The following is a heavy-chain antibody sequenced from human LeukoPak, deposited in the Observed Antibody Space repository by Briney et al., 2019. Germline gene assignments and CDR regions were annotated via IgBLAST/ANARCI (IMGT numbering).Heavy chain of an antibody. J-gene: IGHJ4*02. CDR1: GGSLSSYY. CDR3: ARDSVITFGGVIAVFYFDY. D-gene: IGHD3-16*02. V-gene: IGHV4-4*07. Sequence: SETLSLTCTVSGGSLSSYYWSWNRQPAGKGLEWIGRIYTSGSTNYNPSLKSRVTMSVDTSKNQFSLKLSSVTAADTAVYYCARDSVITFGGVIAVFYFDYWGQGTLVTVSS. CDR2: IYTSGST.